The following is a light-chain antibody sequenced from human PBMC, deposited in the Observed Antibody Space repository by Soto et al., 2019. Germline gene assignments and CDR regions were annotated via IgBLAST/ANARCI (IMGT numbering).Light chain of an antibody. Sequence: QSALTQPASVSGSPGQSITISCTGTRRDVGGYNYVSWYQQYSGKSPKLLIYEVTHRPSGVSNRFSGSKSGNTASLTISGLQAEDEADYYCCSYAGSPTFPWIFGGGTKLTVL. CDR1: RRDVGGYNY. J-gene: IGLJ3*02. CDR3: CSYAGSPTFPWI. CDR2: EVT. V-gene: IGLV2-14*01.